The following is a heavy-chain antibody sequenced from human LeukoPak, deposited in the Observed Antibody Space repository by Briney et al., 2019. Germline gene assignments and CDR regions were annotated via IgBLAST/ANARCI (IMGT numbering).Heavy chain of an antibody. V-gene: IGHV3-9*01. CDR1: GFTFDNSA. J-gene: IGHJ4*02. CDR2: ISWNSGSI. D-gene: IGHD3-22*01. Sequence: TGGSLRLSCAASGFTFDNSAMHWVRQAPGKGLEWVSGISWNSGSIGYADSVKGRFTISRDNAKNSLYLQMNSLRAEDTALYYCAKDTYYYDSSGYRRGVYWGQGTLVTVSS. CDR3: AKDTYYYDSSGYRRGVY.